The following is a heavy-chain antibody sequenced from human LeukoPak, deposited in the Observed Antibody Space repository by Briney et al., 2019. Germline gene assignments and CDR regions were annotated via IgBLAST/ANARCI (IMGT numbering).Heavy chain of an antibody. CDR1: GFPFSTYS. CDR2: ITSSSSST. CDR3: ARIAVAGTRGDY. J-gene: IGHJ4*02. Sequence: GGSLRLSCAASGFPFSTYSMNWVRQAPGKGLEWVAYITSSSSSTYYADSVKGRFTISRDNSKNTLYLQMNSLRAEDTAVYYCARIAVAGTRGDYWGQGTLVTVSS. D-gene: IGHD6-19*01. V-gene: IGHV3-48*01.